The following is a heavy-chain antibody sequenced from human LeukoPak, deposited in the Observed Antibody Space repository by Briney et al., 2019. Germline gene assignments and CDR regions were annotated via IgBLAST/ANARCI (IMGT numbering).Heavy chain of an antibody. Sequence: SETLSLTCTVSGGSISSSSYYWGWIRQPPGKGLEWIGSIYYSGSTYYNPSLKSRVTISVDTSKNQFSLKLSSVTAADTAVYYCARVLAWLLPYFDYWGQGTPVTVSS. CDR3: ARVLAWLLPYFDY. J-gene: IGHJ4*02. V-gene: IGHV4-39*01. CDR2: IYYSGST. CDR1: GGSISSSSYY. D-gene: IGHD3/OR15-3a*01.